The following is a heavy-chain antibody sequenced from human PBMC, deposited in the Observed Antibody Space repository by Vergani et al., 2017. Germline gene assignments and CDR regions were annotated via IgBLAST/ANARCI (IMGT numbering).Heavy chain of an antibody. CDR1: GGSIRSNNC. CDR2: ICHTEDT. D-gene: IGHD2-2*02. CDR3: ATIGYRRWGYYFDY. V-gene: IGHV4-4*02. Sequence: QLQLQESDPGLVKPSETLSLTCTVSGGSIRSNNCWTWVRQPPGKGLEWIGEICHTEDTKYSPSLKSRVTVSVDESRNLFSLRLNSVTAADTAVYYCATIGYRRWGYYFDYWGQGILVTVSS. J-gene: IGHJ4*02.